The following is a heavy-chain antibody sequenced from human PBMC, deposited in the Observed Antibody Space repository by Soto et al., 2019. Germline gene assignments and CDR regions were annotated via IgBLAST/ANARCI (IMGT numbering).Heavy chain of an antibody. CDR2: ISSSSSTI. CDR1: GFTFSSYS. V-gene: IGHV3-48*02. Sequence: EVQLVESGGGLVQPGGSLRLSCAASGFTFSSYSRNWVRQAPGKGLEWVSYISSSSSTIYYADSVKGRFTISRDNAKNSRYLQMSSLRDGDTAVYYCAREGGSLNWFDPWGQGTLVTVSS. J-gene: IGHJ5*02. D-gene: IGHD1-26*01. CDR3: AREGGSLNWFDP.